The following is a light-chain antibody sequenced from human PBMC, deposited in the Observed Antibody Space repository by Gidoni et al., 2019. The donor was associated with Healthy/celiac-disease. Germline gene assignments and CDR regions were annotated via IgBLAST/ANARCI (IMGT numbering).Light chain of an antibody. Sequence: DIVMTQSPLSLPVTPGEPASISCRSSQSLLHSNGYNYLDWYLQKPGQSPQLLIYLGSNRASGVPDRFSGSGSGTDFTLKISRVEAEDVGVYYCMQALHLFXFXPGTKVDIK. CDR3: MQALHLFX. CDR1: QSLLHSNGYNY. CDR2: LGS. V-gene: IGKV2-28*01. J-gene: IGKJ3*01.